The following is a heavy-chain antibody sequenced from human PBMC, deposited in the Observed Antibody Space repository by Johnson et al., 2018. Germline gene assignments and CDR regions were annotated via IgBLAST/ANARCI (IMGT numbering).Heavy chain of an antibody. CDR1: GFTFSNFD. D-gene: IGHD5-12*01. J-gene: IGHJ4*02. CDR3: GKIGWGGAMIKLPYYFDY. Sequence: QVQLLESGGGVVQPGKSLRLSCAASGFTFSNFDMNWVRQAPGKGLEWVAVISYDGINKHYGDSVKGRFTISRDNSKNTLYLEMNSLRAEDTAVYYCGKIGWGGAMIKLPYYFDYWGQGTLVTVSS. V-gene: IGHV3-30*18. CDR2: ISYDGINK.